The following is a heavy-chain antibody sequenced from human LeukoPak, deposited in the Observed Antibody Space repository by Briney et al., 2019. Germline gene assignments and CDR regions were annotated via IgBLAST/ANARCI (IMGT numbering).Heavy chain of an antibody. CDR2: IYNSGST. D-gene: IGHD1-1*01. V-gene: IGHV4-4*08. CDR1: GASINRYY. Sequence: PSETLSLTCTVSGASINRYYWTWIRQPPGKGLEWLGYIYNSGSTIYNPSHKTLVTMYVDTSKNQFSQKVTSVTPADAAVYYCESGRDQLSFFQYWGQGTLATVSS. CDR3: ESGRDQLSFFQY. J-gene: IGHJ1*01.